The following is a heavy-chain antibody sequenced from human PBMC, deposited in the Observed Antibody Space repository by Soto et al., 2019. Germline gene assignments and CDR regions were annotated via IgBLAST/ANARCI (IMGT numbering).Heavy chain of an antibody. CDR1: GYTFTGYY. CDR2: INPNSGGT. V-gene: IGHV1-2*04. J-gene: IGHJ4*02. D-gene: IGHD6-6*01. Sequence: ASVKVSCKASGYTFTGYYMHWVRQAPGQGLEWMGWINPNSGGTNYAQKFQGWVTMTRDTSISTAYMELSRLRSDDTAVYYCARDSYSSSYDFDYWGQGTLVTVSS. CDR3: ARDSYSSSYDFDY.